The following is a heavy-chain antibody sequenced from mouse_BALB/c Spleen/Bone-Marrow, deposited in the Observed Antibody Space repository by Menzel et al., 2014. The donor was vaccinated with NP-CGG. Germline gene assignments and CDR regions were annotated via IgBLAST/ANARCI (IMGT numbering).Heavy chain of an antibody. CDR2: IDPSDSET. V-gene: IGHV1-61*01. J-gene: IGHJ2*01. Sequence: QVQLQQPGAELVRPGTPVKLSCKASGYTFTSYWMNWVKQRSGRGLEWIGRIDPSDSETHYNQKFKDKATLTVDKSSSTAYIQLSSLTSEDSAVYYCARWGAYFDYWGQGTTLTVSS. CDR1: GYTFTSYW. CDR3: ARWGAYFDY.